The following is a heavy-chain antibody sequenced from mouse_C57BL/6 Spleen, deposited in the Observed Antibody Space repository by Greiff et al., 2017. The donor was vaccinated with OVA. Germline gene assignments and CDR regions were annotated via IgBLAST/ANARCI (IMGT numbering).Heavy chain of an antibody. Sequence: QVQLQQSGAELMKPGASVKLSCKATGYTFTGYWIEWVKQRPGHGLEWIGEILPGSGSTNYNEKFKGKATFTADTSSNTAYLQLSSLTTENSATAFCARCGGNYSYWYFDVWGTGTTVTVSS. J-gene: IGHJ1*03. CDR3: ARCGGNYSYWYFDV. V-gene: IGHV1-9*01. D-gene: IGHD1-1*02. CDR2: ILPGSGST. CDR1: GYTFTGYW.